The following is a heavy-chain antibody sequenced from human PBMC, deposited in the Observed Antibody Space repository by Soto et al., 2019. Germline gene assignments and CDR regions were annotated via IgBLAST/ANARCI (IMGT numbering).Heavy chain of an antibody. CDR2: IKQDGSEK. CDR3: ASEKLYPQRYSSRWYNYGMDV. D-gene: IGHD6-13*01. CDR1: GFTFSSYW. Sequence: PGGSLRLSCAASGFTFSSYWMSWVRQAPGKGLEWVANIKQDGSEKYYVDSVKGRFTISRDNAKNSLYLQMNSLRAEDTAVYYCASEKLYPQRYSSRWYNYGMDVWGQGTTVTVSS. V-gene: IGHV3-7*01. J-gene: IGHJ6*02.